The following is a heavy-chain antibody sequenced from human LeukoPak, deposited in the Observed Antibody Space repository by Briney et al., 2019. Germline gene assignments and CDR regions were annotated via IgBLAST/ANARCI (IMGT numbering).Heavy chain of an antibody. CDR2: ISSSSSYI. CDR3: AKDRRRDDVLTGSFSD. J-gene: IGHJ4*02. D-gene: IGHD3-9*01. V-gene: IGHV3-21*01. Sequence: GGSLRLSCAASGFTFSSYSMNWVRQAPGKGLEWVSSISSSSSYIYYADSVKGRFTISRDNAKNSLYLQMNSLRAEDTAVYNCAKDRRRDDVLTGSFSDWGQGTLVTVSS. CDR1: GFTFSSYS.